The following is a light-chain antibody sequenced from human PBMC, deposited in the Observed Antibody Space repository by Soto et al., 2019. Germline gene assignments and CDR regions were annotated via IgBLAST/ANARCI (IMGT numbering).Light chain of an antibody. Sequence: EIVMTQSPATLSVSPGERATLSCRASQSVSNNLAWYQQKPGQAPRLLIYGASTRATGIPARFSGSGSRTEFTLTISSLQSEDFAVYYCQQYNNWPPXTFXHGX. J-gene: IGKJ1*01. V-gene: IGKV3-15*01. CDR1: QSVSNN. CDR3: QQYNNWPPXT. CDR2: GAS.